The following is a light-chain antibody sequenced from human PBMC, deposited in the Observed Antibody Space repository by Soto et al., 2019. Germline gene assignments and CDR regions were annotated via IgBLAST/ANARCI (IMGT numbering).Light chain of an antibody. V-gene: IGKV3-15*01. CDR2: GAS. CDR3: QQYGSSALT. CDR1: QTINSY. Sequence: EIVMTQSPATLSVSPGERAALSCWASQTINSYLAWYQQKPGQAPRLLIYGASTRATGIPARFSGGESGTEFTLTISSLESEDFAVYYCQQYGSSALTFGGGTKVDIK. J-gene: IGKJ4*01.